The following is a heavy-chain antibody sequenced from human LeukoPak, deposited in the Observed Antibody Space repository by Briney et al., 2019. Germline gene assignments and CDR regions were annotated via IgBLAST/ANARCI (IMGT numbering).Heavy chain of an antibody. CDR2: INPNSGGT. J-gene: IGHJ3*02. Sequence: VASVKVSCKSSVYTFSGYYMHWVQQAPGQGLEWMGWINPNSGGTNYAQKFQGRVTLTRDTSISTAYMELSSLRSDDTAVYYCARANGFDAVDIWGQGTMVTVSS. V-gene: IGHV1-2*02. CDR1: VYTFSGYY. CDR3: ARANGFDAVDI. D-gene: IGHD4-17*01.